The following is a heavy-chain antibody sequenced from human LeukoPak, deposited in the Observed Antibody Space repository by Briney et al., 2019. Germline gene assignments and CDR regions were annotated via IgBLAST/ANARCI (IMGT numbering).Heavy chain of an antibody. Sequence: PSDTLSLTCAVYGGSFSGYYWSWIRQPPGKGLECIGEINHSGSTSYNPSLKSRVTISVDTSKNQFSLKLSSVTAADTAVYYCARGKLELTTGVFDYWGQGTLVTVSS. CDR1: GGSFSGYY. D-gene: IGHD1-7*01. V-gene: IGHV4-34*01. CDR2: INHSGST. J-gene: IGHJ4*02. CDR3: ARGKLELTTGVFDY.